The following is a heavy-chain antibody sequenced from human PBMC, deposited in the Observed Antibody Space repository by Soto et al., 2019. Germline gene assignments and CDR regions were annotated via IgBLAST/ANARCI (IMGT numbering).Heavy chain of an antibody. CDR3: ARVWQQLPVS. Sequence: QVQLVQSGAEVKKPGSSVKVSCKASGGTFSSYTISWVRQAPGQGLEWMGRTIPILGIANYAQKFQGRVTITADKSTSTAYMELSSLRSEDTAVYYCARVWQQLPVSWGQGTLVTVSS. V-gene: IGHV1-69*02. J-gene: IGHJ4*02. D-gene: IGHD6-13*01. CDR2: TIPILGIA. CDR1: GGTFSSYT.